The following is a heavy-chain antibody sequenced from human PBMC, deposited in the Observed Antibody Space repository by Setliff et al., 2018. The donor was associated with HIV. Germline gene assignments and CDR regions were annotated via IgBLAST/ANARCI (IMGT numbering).Heavy chain of an antibody. J-gene: IGHJ5*02. Sequence: PSETLSLTCSVSGGSISSYYWSWIRQPPGKGLEWIGYIYYSGSTNYNPSLKSRVTISVDTSKNQFSLKLSSVTAADTAVYYCAGDGITIFGTRGGWFDPWGQGTMVTVS. CDR3: AGDGITIFGTRGGWFDP. D-gene: IGHD3-3*01. V-gene: IGHV4-59*01. CDR1: GGSISSYY. CDR2: IYYSGST.